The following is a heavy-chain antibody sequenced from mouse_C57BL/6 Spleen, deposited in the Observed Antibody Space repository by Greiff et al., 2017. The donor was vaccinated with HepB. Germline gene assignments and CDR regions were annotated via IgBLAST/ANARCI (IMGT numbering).Heavy chain of an antibody. Sequence: QVHVKQSGAELARPGASVKMSCKASGYTFTSYTMHWVKQRPGQGLEWIGYINPSSGYTKYNQKFKDKATLTADKSSSTAYMQLSSLTSEDSAVYYCARSNWDYAMDYWGQGTSVTVSS. CDR3: ARSNWDYAMDY. J-gene: IGHJ4*01. CDR2: INPSSGYT. V-gene: IGHV1-4*01. D-gene: IGHD4-1*01. CDR1: GYTFTSYT.